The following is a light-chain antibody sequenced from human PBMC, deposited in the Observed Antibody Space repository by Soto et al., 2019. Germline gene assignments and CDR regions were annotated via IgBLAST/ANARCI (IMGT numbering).Light chain of an antibody. CDR2: DAS. CDR3: QQRSNWPIT. J-gene: IGKJ5*01. Sequence: EFVLTQSPATLSLSPGEGASLSCWASQSVGTYMAWYQHKPGQPPRLLIYDASKRATGIPARFSGSGSGTDFTLTISSLEPEDFAVYYCQQRSNWPITFGQGTRLEIK. V-gene: IGKV3-11*01. CDR1: QSVGTY.